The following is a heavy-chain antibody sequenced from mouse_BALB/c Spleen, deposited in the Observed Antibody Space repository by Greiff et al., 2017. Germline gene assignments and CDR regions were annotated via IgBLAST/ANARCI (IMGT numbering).Heavy chain of an antibody. CDR3: ARGGGYDGTPWFAY. J-gene: IGHJ3*01. V-gene: IGHV5-6-5*01. CDR2: ISSGGST. Sequence: DVKLVESGGGLVKPGGSLKLSCAASGFTFSSYAMSWVRQTPEKRLEWVASISSGGSTYYPDSVKGRFTISRDNARNILYLQMSSLRSEDTAMYYCARGGGYDGTPWFAYWGQGTLVTVSA. CDR1: GFTFSSYA. D-gene: IGHD3-1*01.